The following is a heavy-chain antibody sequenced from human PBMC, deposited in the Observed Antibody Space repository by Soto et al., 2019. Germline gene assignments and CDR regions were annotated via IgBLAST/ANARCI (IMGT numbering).Heavy chain of an antibody. J-gene: IGHJ3*02. D-gene: IGHD6-6*01. CDR3: ARLSAARSDDAFDI. CDR1: GYSFTSYW. CDR2: IYPGDSDT. V-gene: IGHV5-51*01. Sequence: GESLKIFCKRSGYSFTSYWIGWVRQMPEKGLEWMGIIYPGDSDTRYSPSFQGQDTISADKSISTAYLQWSSLQASDTAMYYCARLSAARSDDAFDIWGQGTMVTVSS.